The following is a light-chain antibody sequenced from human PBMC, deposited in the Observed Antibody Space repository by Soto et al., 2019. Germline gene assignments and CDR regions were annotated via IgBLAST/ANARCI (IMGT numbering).Light chain of an antibody. Sequence: EIVMTQSPATLSVSPGERATLSCRASQSVSSNLAWYQQKPGQAPRLIMYGTSNRATGIPARFSGSGSGTEFTLTISSLQSGDFAVYYCQQYNKWPLTFGQGTKVEIK. V-gene: IGKV3-15*01. J-gene: IGKJ1*01. CDR2: GTS. CDR1: QSVSSN. CDR3: QQYNKWPLT.